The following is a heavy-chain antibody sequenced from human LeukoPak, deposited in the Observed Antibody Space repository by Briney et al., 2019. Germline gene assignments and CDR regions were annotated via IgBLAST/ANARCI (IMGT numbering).Heavy chain of an antibody. D-gene: IGHD6-19*01. V-gene: IGHV3-23*01. CDR3: GKTTTGYSSGRYPGWPVDY. Sequence: PGGSLRLSCAASGFTYSDSAMSWVRQAPGKGLEWVAGISGRGDKTYYADSVMGRSTISRDNSKNTVYLQMDSLRVEDTAVYYCGKTTTGYSSGRYPGWPVDYWGQGTLVTVSS. CDR2: ISGRGDKT. J-gene: IGHJ4*02. CDR1: GFTYSDSA.